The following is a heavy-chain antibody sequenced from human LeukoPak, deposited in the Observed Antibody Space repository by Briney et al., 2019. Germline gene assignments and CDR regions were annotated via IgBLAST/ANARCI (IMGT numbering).Heavy chain of an antibody. J-gene: IGHJ4*02. CDR3: ARVRSSSWYSDY. D-gene: IGHD6-13*01. V-gene: IGHV4-34*01. Sequence: SETLSLTCAVYGGSFSGYYYSWIRQPPGRGLEWIGEIDHRGSPNYNPYIKSRVTISVATSKNQFSLKLSSVTAADTAVYYCARVRSSSWYSDYWGQGTLVTVSS. CDR2: IDHRGSP. CDR1: GGSFSGYY.